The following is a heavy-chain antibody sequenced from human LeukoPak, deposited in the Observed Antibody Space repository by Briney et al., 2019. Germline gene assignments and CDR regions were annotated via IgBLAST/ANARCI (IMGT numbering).Heavy chain of an antibody. CDR1: GFTFSSYA. J-gene: IGHJ4*02. Sequence: GGSLRLSCAGSGFTFSSYAMYWVRRTPGKGLEYVSVISGNGVSTHYATSVKGRFTISRDNSKNTLYLQMGSLRAEDMAVYYCARAASDIVVVPAAVGPFDLWGQGTLVTVSS. V-gene: IGHV3-64*01. D-gene: IGHD2-2*01. CDR2: ISGNGVST. CDR3: ARAASDIVVVPAAVGPFDL.